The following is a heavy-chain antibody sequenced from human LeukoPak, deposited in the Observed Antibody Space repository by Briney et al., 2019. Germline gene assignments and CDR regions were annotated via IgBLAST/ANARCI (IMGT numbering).Heavy chain of an antibody. CDR3: AKDRSIGTYYTFDS. Sequence: PGGSLRLSCAASGFTFSNAWMSWVRQAPGKGLEWVGRIKSKTDGGTTDYAAPVKGRFTISRDDSKNTLYLQMNSLKTEDTAVYYCAKDRSIGTYYTFDSWGQGTLVTVSS. D-gene: IGHD1-26*01. CDR1: GFTFSNAW. CDR2: IKSKTDGGTT. V-gene: IGHV3-15*01. J-gene: IGHJ4*02.